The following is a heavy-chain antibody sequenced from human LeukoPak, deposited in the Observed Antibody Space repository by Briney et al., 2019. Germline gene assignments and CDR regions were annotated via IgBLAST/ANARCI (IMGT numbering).Heavy chain of an antibody. CDR3: ARDSHYYDSSGYIDAFDI. V-gene: IGHV3-74*01. J-gene: IGHJ3*02. CDR2: INSDGSSI. Sequence: GGSLRLSCAASGFTFSSYWMHWVRQAPGKGLVWVSRINSDGSSISYADSVKGRFTISRDNAKNTLYLQMNSLRAEDTVVYYCARDSHYYDSSGYIDAFDIWGQGTMVTVSS. D-gene: IGHD3-22*01. CDR1: GFTFSSYW.